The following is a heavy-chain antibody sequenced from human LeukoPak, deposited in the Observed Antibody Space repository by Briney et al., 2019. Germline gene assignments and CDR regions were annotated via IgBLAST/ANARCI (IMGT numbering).Heavy chain of an antibody. V-gene: IGHV3-9*01. CDR3: ATDLGSVGANTGDY. CDR2: ISWNSGSI. D-gene: IGHD1-26*01. Sequence: GGSLRLSCAASGFTFDDYAMHWVRQAPGKGLEWVSGISWNSGSIGYADSVKGRFTISRDNAKNSLYLQMNSLRAEDTALYYCATDLGSVGANTGDYWGQGTLVTVSS. CDR1: GFTFDDYA. J-gene: IGHJ4*02.